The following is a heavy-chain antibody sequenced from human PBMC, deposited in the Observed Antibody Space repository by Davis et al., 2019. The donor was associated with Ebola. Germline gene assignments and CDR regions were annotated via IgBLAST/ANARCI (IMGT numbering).Heavy chain of an antibody. CDR3: AKDISPPVAIGGTYYYYGMDV. V-gene: IGHV3-9*01. CDR2: ISWNSGSI. J-gene: IGHJ6*02. CDR1: GFTFDDYA. Sequence: PGGSLRLSCAASGFTFDDYAMHWVRQAPGKGLEWVSGISWNSGSIGYADSVKGRFTISRDNAKNSLYLQMNSLRAEDTALYYCAKDISPPVAIGGTYYYYGMDVWGQGTTVTVSS. D-gene: IGHD5-12*01.